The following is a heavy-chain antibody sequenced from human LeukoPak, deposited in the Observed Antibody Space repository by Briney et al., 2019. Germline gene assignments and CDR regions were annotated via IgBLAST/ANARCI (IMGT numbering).Heavy chain of an antibody. V-gene: IGHV3-33*01. CDR1: GFTFSSYG. D-gene: IGHD6-19*01. J-gene: IGHJ4*02. CDR2: IWYDGSNK. CDR3: ARADGSGWTSYFDY. Sequence: PGGSLRLSCAASGFTFSSYGMHWVCQAPGKGLEWVAVIWYDGSNKYYADSVKGRFTISRDNSKNTLYLQMNSLRAEDTAVYYCARADGSGWTSYFDYWGQGTLVTVSS.